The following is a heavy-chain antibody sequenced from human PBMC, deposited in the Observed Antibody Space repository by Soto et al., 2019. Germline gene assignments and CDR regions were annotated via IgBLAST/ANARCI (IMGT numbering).Heavy chain of an antibody. Sequence: QVHLVQSGDEVKKPGASVKVSCRTSGYTFTNNVIHWVRQAPGQRLEWIGWVNAGNDNTKWSREFQGRLTLTKDTSATTAYMELSSLTPEDTAIYFCAREVPYGYSRFDYWGQGTLVTVSS. V-gene: IGHV1-3*01. CDR2: VNAGNDNT. D-gene: IGHD5-18*01. CDR3: AREVPYGYSRFDY. CDR1: GYTFTNNV. J-gene: IGHJ4*02.